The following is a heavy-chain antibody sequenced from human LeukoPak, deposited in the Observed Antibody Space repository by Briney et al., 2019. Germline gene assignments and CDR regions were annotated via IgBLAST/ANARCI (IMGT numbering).Heavy chain of an antibody. CDR2: IKQDGSER. CDR3: ATGAGCGY. CDR1: GFTFSSYW. D-gene: IGHD6-19*01. Sequence: PRGPLRLSCAASGFTFSSYWMTWVRQAPGKGLEWVANIKQDGSERNYVDSVKGRFTISRDNAKNSLYLQMNTLSDEDTAVYYCATGAGCGYWGQGTLVTVSS. J-gene: IGHJ4*02. V-gene: IGHV3-7*03.